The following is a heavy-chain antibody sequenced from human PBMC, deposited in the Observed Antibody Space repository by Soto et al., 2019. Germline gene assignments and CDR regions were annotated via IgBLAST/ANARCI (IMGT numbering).Heavy chain of an antibody. Sequence: GGSLRLSXAASGFSFGSYALSWVRQAPGKGLEWVSTISGSDGKTFYADSVKGRFSISRDTSQNTLYLQMNSLRADDTAIYYCARWGYLDYWGQGTRVTVSS. CDR2: ISGSDGKT. CDR3: ARWGYLDY. CDR1: GFSFGSYA. V-gene: IGHV3-23*01. J-gene: IGHJ4*02. D-gene: IGHD1-26*01.